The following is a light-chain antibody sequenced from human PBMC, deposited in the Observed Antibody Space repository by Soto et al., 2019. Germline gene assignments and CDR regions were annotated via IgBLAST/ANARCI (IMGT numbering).Light chain of an antibody. Sequence: QSALTQPASESGSPGQSITISCTGTSSDIGSYNYVSWYQRHPGRAPKLLIYDVSYRPSGVSDRFSGPKSGYTASLTISGLQTEDEADYYCSSYSGTYTVFGGGTKLTVL. CDR2: DVS. J-gene: IGLJ2*01. CDR3: SSYSGTYTV. V-gene: IGLV2-14*03. CDR1: SSDIGSYNY.